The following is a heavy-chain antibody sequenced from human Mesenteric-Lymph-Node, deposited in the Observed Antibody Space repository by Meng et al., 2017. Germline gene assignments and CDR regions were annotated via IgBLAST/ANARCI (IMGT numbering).Heavy chain of an antibody. J-gene: IGHJ4*02. Sequence: SETLSLTCTVSGGSISSDINYWSWIRQPAGKGLEWIGRVFFSVNTNYKPSLKSRVTISLDTSKNQFSLKPSYVTAAETAVYYCARGPYGDYFDYWGQGTLVTVSS. CDR3: ARGPYGDYFDY. D-gene: IGHD4-17*01. V-gene: IGHV4-61*02. CDR2: VFFSVNT. CDR1: GGSISSDINY.